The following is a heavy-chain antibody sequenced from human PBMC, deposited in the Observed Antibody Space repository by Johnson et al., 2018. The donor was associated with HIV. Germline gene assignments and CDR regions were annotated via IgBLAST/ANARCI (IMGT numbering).Heavy chain of an antibody. J-gene: IGHJ3*02. V-gene: IGHV3-20*04. D-gene: IGHD2-2*01. CDR1: GFSFDDYG. CDR2: INWNGGTT. CDR3: ARRNAGGAFDI. Sequence: VQLVESGGGEVRPGGSLRLSCAASGFSFDDYGMSWVRQAAGKGLEWVSGINWNGGTTSYEDSVKGRFTTSRDNANNSLYLQMNSLRAEDTAVYYWARRNAGGAFDIWGQGTMVTVSS.